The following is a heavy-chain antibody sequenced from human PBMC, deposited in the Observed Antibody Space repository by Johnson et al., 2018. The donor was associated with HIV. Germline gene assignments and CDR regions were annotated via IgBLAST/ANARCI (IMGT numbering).Heavy chain of an antibody. D-gene: IGHD6-6*01. CDR3: AREPRIAAFRDAFDI. J-gene: IGHJ3*02. CDR2: ISYDGSNK. Sequence: QMLLVESGGGVVQPGRSLRLSCAASGFTFSSYAMHWVRQAPGKGLEWVAVISYDGSNKYYADSVKGRFTISRDNSKNTLYLQMNSLRAADPAVYSCAREPRIAAFRDAFDIGGQGTMVTVSS. CDR1: GFTFSSYA. V-gene: IGHV3-30*04.